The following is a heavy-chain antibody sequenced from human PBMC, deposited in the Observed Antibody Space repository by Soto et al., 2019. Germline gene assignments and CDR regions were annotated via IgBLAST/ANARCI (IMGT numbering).Heavy chain of an antibody. V-gene: IGHV3-23*01. CDR3: AKGAHYYDSSGYYYS. Sequence: GGSLRLSCAASGFTFSSYAMSWVRQAPGKGLEWVSAISGSGGSTYYADSVKGRFTISRDNSKNTLYLQMNSLRAEDTVVYYCAKGAHYYDSSGYYYSWGQGTLVTVSS. D-gene: IGHD3-22*01. J-gene: IGHJ4*02. CDR2: ISGSGGST. CDR1: GFTFSSYA.